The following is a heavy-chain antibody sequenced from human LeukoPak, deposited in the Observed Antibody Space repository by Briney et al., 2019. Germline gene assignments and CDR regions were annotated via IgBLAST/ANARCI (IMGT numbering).Heavy chain of an antibody. CDR3: ATYLGAAAGAFDI. V-gene: IGHV4-4*07. D-gene: IGHD6-13*01. CDR1: GGSISSYY. Sequence: SETLSLTCTVSGGSISSYYWSWIRQPAGKGLEWIGRIYTSGSTNYNPSLKSRVTMSVDTSKNQFSLKLNSVAAADTAVYYCATYLGAAAGAFDIWGQGTMVTVSS. CDR2: IYTSGST. J-gene: IGHJ3*02.